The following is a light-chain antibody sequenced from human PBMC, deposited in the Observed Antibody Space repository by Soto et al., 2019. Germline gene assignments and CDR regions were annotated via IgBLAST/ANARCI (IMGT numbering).Light chain of an antibody. CDR2: GAS. J-gene: IGKJ1*01. CDR1: QSISSSY. Sequence: EIVLTQSPGTLSLSPGERDTHSCRASQSISSSYLAWYQQKPGQAPRLFIYGASTRATGIPDRFSGSGSGTDFTLTISRLEPEDFAVYYCQQYGTSPRTFGQGTRWIS. V-gene: IGKV3-20*01. CDR3: QQYGTSPRT.